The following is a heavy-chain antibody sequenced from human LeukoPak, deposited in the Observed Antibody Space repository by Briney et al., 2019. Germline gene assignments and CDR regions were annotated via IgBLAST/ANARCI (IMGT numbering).Heavy chain of an antibody. CDR1: GGSISSGGYY. CDR3: ARDFYGGPSPFDGALDI. J-gene: IGHJ3*02. V-gene: IGHV4-30-2*01. CDR2: IYHSGST. Sequence: LSLPCTVAGGSISSGGYYWSWIRRPPGKGLEWIGYIYHSGSTYYNPSLKSRVTISVDRSKNQFSLKLSSVTAADTAVYYCARDFYGGPSPFDGALDIWGQGTMVTVSS. D-gene: IGHD2/OR15-2a*01.